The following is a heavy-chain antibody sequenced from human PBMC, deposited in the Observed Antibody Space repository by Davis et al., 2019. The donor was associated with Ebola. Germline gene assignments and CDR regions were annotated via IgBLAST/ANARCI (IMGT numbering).Heavy chain of an antibody. D-gene: IGHD2-2*02. J-gene: IGHJ6*03. CDR3: ARGGGLYCSSTSCNTESSRMDV. V-gene: IGHV3-48*02. CDR2: ISSGSGGTI. Sequence: GESLKISCAASGFTFSSYSMNWVRQAPGKGLEWVSYISSGSGGTIYYVDPVKGRFTISRDNANNSLYLQMSSLRDEDTAVYYCARGGGLYCSSTSCNTESSRMDVWGKGTTVTVSS. CDR1: GFTFSSYS.